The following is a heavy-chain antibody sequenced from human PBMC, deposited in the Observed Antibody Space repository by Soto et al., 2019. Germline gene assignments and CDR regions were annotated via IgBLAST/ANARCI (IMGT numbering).Heavy chain of an antibody. J-gene: IGHJ4*02. V-gene: IGHV3-74*01. D-gene: IGHD2-21*02. CDR1: GFTFAYYW. Sequence: EVQLVASGGGLVQPGGSLRLSCVASGFTFAYYWMHWVRQAPGEGLMWVSRLQTDGRHPDYADSVKGRFTISRDKAKNTLYLQMSNLRAEATAVYYCGRGGDPDYWGQGTLVTVSS. CDR2: LQTDGRHP. CDR3: GRGGDPDY.